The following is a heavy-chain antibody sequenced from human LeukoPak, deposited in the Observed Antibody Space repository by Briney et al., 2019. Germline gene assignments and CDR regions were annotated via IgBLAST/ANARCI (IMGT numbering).Heavy chain of an antibody. D-gene: IGHD3-22*01. CDR2: IYYSGST. Sequence: SETLSLTCTVSGGSISSGDYYWGWIRQPPGKGLEWIGYIYYSGSTYYNPSLKSRVTISVDTSKNQFSLKLSSVTAADTAVYYCARDRGGGYYDSSGYYYQGGYYFDYWGQGTLVTVSS. V-gene: IGHV4-30-4*01. CDR3: ARDRGGGYYDSSGYYYQGGYYFDY. CDR1: GGSISSGDYY. J-gene: IGHJ4*02.